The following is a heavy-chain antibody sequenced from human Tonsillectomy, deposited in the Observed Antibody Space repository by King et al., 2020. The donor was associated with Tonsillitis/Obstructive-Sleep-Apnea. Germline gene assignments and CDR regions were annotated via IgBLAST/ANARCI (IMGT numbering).Heavy chain of an antibody. V-gene: IGHV5-51*01. CDR2: IYPGDSDT. Sequence: VPLVESGPEVKKPGESLKISCQSSGYGYTTFWLGWVRQMPGKGLEWMGIIYPGDSDTTYSPSFQGQVTMSVDKSINTAYLQWSSLKASDTAIYYCARHGSGGSWGAFDIWGQGTVVTVSS. CDR3: ARHGSGGSWGAFDI. D-gene: IGHD2-15*01. J-gene: IGHJ3*02. CDR1: GYGYTTFW.